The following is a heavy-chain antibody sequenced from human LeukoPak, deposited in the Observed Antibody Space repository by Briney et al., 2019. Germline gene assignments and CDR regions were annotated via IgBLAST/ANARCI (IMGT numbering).Heavy chain of an antibody. CDR2: IYYSGST. CDR3: ARDRWELRGFDY. CDR1: GGSVSSGSYY. D-gene: IGHD1-26*01. J-gene: IGHJ4*02. Sequence: SETLSLTCTVSGGSVSSGSYYWSWIRQPPGKGLEWIGYIYYSGSTNYNPSLKSRVTISVDTSKNQFSLKLSSVTAADTAVYYCARDRWELRGFDYWGQGTLVTVSS. V-gene: IGHV4-61*01.